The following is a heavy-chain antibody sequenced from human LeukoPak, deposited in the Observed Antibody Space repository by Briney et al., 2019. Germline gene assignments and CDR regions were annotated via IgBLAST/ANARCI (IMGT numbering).Heavy chain of an antibody. CDR3: ARGRKDDYVWGSYRYTPRYYFDY. V-gene: IGHV4-34*01. D-gene: IGHD3-16*02. CDR1: GGSFSGYY. Sequence: PSETLSLTCAVYGGSFSGYYWSWIRQPPGKGLEWIGEINHSGSTNYNPSLKSRVTISVDTSKNQFSLKLSSVTAADTAVYYCARGRKDDYVWGSYRYTPRYYFDYWGQGTLVTVSS. CDR2: INHSGST. J-gene: IGHJ4*02.